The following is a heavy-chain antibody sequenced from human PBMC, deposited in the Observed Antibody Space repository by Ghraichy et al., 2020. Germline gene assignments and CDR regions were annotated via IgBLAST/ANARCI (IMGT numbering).Heavy chain of an antibody. Sequence: ASVKVSCKASGYTFTGYYMHWVRQAPGQGLEWMGWINPNSGGTNYAQKFQGRVTMTRDTSISTAYMELSRLRSDDTAVYYCARVRVPLPPLYCGGDCHHTNLNYFDYWGQGTLVTVSS. J-gene: IGHJ4*02. V-gene: IGHV1-2*02. D-gene: IGHD2-21*02. CDR2: INPNSGGT. CDR3: ARVRVPLPPLYCGGDCHHTNLNYFDY. CDR1: GYTFTGYY.